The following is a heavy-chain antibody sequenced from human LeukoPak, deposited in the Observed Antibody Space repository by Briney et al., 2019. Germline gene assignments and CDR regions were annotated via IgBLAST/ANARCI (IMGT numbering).Heavy chain of an antibody. V-gene: IGHV4-59*01. D-gene: IGHD2-21*02. Sequence: PSETLSLTCTVYGGSISSYYWSWIRQPPGKGLEWIGYVYYSGSTNYNPSLKSRVTISVDTSKNQFSLKLSSVTAADTAVYYCARAGLVTILDVWGQGTTVTDSS. CDR2: VYYSGST. CDR3: ARAGLVTILDV. CDR1: GGSISSYY. J-gene: IGHJ6*02.